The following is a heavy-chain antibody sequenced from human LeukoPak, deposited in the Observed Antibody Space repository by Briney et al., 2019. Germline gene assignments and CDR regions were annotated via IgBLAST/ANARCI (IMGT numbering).Heavy chain of an antibody. CDR2: ISISGSTI. V-gene: IGHV3-11*04. Sequence: KSGPSLTPSCAPSALTLSDSYMSSISHAPGNWLGWVSYISISGSTIYYADSVKGRFTISRDNAKNSLYLKMNRLRAEDTAVYYCGRVAARVHYYDSKRPWFDPWGKGTLVTVPS. D-gene: IGHD3-22*01. J-gene: IGHJ5*02. CDR1: ALTLSDSY. CDR3: GRVAARVHYYDSKRPWFDP.